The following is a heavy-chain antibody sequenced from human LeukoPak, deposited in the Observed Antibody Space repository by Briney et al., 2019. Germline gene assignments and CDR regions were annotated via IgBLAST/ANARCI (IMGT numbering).Heavy chain of an antibody. J-gene: IGHJ4*02. V-gene: IGHV3-15*01. CDR1: GFTFNKAW. Sequence: PGGSLRLSCAASGFTFNKAWMSWVRQAPGKGLEWVGRIKSKTDGGTIDYAAPVKGRFTISRDDSKNTLYLQMNSLRAEDTAIYYCAKDVHSNNWWRFDYWGQGTLVTVSS. CDR3: AKDVHSNNWWRFDY. CDR2: IKSKTDGGTI. D-gene: IGHD6-13*01.